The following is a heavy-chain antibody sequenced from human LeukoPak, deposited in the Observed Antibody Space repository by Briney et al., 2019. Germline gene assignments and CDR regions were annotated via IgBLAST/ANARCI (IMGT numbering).Heavy chain of an antibody. CDR1: GGSFSGYY. Sequence: SETLSLTCAVYGGSFSGYYWSWIRQPPGKGLEWIGEINHSGSTNYNPSLKSRVTISVDTSENQFSLKLSSVTAADTAVYYCASQREDGYDYNWFDPWGQGTLVTVSS. J-gene: IGHJ5*02. D-gene: IGHD5-12*01. CDR2: INHSGST. V-gene: IGHV4-34*01. CDR3: ASQREDGYDYNWFDP.